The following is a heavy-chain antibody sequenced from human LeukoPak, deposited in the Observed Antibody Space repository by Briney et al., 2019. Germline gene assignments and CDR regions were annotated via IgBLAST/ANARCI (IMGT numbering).Heavy chain of an antibody. CDR1: GYTFTSYG. D-gene: IGHD3-22*01. Sequence: ASVKVSCKASGYTFTSYGISWVRQAPGQGLEWMGWISAYNGNTNYAQKLQGRVTMTTDTSTSTAYMELRSLRSDDTAVYYCARDFAYYYDSSGTFDIWGQGTVVTVSS. V-gene: IGHV1-18*01. J-gene: IGHJ3*02. CDR3: ARDFAYYYDSSGTFDI. CDR2: ISAYNGNT.